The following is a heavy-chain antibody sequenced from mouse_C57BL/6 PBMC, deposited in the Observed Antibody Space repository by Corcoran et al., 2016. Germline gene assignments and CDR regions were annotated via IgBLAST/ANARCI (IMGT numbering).Heavy chain of an antibody. CDR2: IYPRSGNT. CDR1: GYTFTSYG. J-gene: IGHJ4*01. CDR3: ANYYGSSPHYYAMDY. D-gene: IGHD1-1*01. Sequence: QVQLQQSGAELARPGASVKLSCKASGYTFTSYGISWVTQRTGQGLEWIGEIYPRSGNTYYNEKFKGKATLTADKSSSTAYMELRSLTSEDSAVYFCANYYGSSPHYYAMDYWGQGTSVTVSS. V-gene: IGHV1-81*01.